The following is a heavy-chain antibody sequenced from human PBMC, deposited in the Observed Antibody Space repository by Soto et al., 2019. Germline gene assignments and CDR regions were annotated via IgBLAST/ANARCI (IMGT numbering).Heavy chain of an antibody. D-gene: IGHD3-10*01. CDR1: GGSISSYY. V-gene: IGHV4-59*01. J-gene: IGHJ6*02. Sequence: SETLSLTCTVSGGSISSYYWSWIRQPPGKGLEWIGYIYYSGSTNYNPSLKSRVTISVDTSKNQFSLKLSSVTAADTAVYYCGGRREWFGEFYYYYYGMDVWGQGTTVTVSS. CDR3: GGRREWFGEFYYYYYGMDV. CDR2: IYYSGST.